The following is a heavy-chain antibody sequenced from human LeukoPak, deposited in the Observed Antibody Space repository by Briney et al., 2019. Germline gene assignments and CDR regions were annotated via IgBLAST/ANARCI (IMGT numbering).Heavy chain of an antibody. D-gene: IGHD6-19*01. CDR1: GFTFGDYA. CDR2: IRSKAYGGTT. V-gene: IGHV3-49*03. J-gene: IGHJ4*02. CDR3: TRYSSGWITLDY. Sequence: PGRSLRLSCTASGFTFGDYAMSWFRQAPGKGLEWVGFIRSKAYGGTTEYAASVKGRFTIPRDDSKSIAYLQMNSLKTEDTAVYYCTRYSSGWITLDYWGQGTLVTVSS.